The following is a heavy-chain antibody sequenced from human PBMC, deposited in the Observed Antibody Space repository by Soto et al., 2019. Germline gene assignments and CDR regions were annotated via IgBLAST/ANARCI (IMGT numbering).Heavy chain of an antibody. CDR2: IWYDGSNK. D-gene: IGHD6-19*01. J-gene: IGHJ6*03. CDR1: GFTFSSYG. CDR3: ARDRARYSSGWYFDYYYYYMDV. Sequence: QVQLVESGGGVVQPGRSLRLSCAASGFTFSSYGMHWVRQAPGKGLEWVAVIWYDGSNKYYADSVKGRFTISRDNSKNTLYLQMNSLRAEDTAVYYCARDRARYSSGWYFDYYYYYMDVWGKGTTVTVSS. V-gene: IGHV3-33*01.